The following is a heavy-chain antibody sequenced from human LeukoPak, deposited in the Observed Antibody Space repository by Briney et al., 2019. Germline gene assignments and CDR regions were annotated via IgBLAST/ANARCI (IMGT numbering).Heavy chain of an antibody. D-gene: IGHD3-22*01. CDR1: GFTVSSNY. V-gene: IGHV3-66*01. Sequence: LSGGSLRLSCAASGFTVSSNYMSWVRQAPGKGLEWVSVIYSGGSTYYADSVKGRFTISRDNSKNTLYLQMNSLRAEDTAVYYCARDPDSSGYYYQAGAFDIWGQGTMVTVSS. CDR3: ARDPDSSGYYYQAGAFDI. J-gene: IGHJ3*02. CDR2: IYSGGST.